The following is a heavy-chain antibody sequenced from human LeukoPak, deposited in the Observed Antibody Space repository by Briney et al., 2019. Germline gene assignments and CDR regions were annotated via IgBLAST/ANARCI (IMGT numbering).Heavy chain of an antibody. Sequence: GGSLRLSCAASGFTFSSYAMSWVRQAPGKGLEWVSAISGSGGSTYYADSVKGRFTISRDNSKNTLYLQMNSLRAEDTAVYYCARDTSGYYGSGSYSSLGYFDYWGQGTLVTVSS. D-gene: IGHD3-10*01. V-gene: IGHV3-23*01. CDR3: ARDTSGYYGSGSYSSLGYFDY. J-gene: IGHJ4*02. CDR1: GFTFSSYA. CDR2: ISGSGGST.